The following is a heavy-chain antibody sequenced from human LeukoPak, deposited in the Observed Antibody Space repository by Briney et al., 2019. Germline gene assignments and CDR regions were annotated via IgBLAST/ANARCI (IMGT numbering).Heavy chain of an antibody. CDR3: ARVARLPNCSSTSCYSAPFDY. CDR1: GYTFTSYG. V-gene: IGHV1-18*01. D-gene: IGHD2-2*01. CDR2: ISAYNGNT. Sequence: ASVKVSCKASGYTFTSYGISWVRQAPGQGLELMGWISAYNGNTNYAQKLQGKVTITTDTTPSTAYMELRSLRSDDTAVYYCARVARLPNCSSTSCYSAPFDYWGQGTLVTVSS. J-gene: IGHJ4*02.